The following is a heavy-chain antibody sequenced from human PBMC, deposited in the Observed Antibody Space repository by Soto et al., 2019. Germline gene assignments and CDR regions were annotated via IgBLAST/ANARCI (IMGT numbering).Heavy chain of an antibody. J-gene: IGHJ4*02. CDR3: AKRQDSYDSRVYYTESDY. D-gene: IGHD3-22*01. CDR1: GLTFSTHT. Sequence: EVQLLESGGGLVQPGGSLRLSCTASGLTFSTHTLNWIRQAPGKGLEWVSSMSGSGGSIYYADSVRGRFTISRDNSKNTLDLEMNSLRVEDTAVYYCAKRQDSYDSRVYYTESDYWGQGTLVTVSS. V-gene: IGHV3-23*01. CDR2: MSGSGGSI.